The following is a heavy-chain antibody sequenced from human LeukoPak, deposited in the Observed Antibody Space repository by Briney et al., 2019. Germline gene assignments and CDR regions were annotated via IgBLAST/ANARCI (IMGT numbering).Heavy chain of an antibody. D-gene: IGHD3-22*01. Sequence: PGRSLRLSCVASGFTFSRYGMHWVRQAPGKGLEWVAVIWYDGSNKYYADSVKGRFTISRDNSKNTLYLQMNSLRAEDTAVYYCARDDYDSSGYDVYYYYYYGMDVWGQGTTVTVSS. CDR1: GFTFSRYG. J-gene: IGHJ6*02. CDR2: IWYDGSNK. CDR3: ARDDYDSSGYDVYYYYYYGMDV. V-gene: IGHV3-33*01.